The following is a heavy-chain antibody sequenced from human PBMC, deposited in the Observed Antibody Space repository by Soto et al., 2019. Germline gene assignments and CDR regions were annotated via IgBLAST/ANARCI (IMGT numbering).Heavy chain of an antibody. Sequence: SETLSLTCTVSGGSISSGYWSWIRQPPGKGLEWIGYIYYSGSTNYNPSLKSRVTISVDTSKNQFSLKLSSVTAADTAVYYCARENLAAGAFDIWGQGTMVTVSS. CDR1: GGSISSGY. D-gene: IGHD3-3*02. CDR2: IYYSGST. J-gene: IGHJ3*02. V-gene: IGHV4-59*01. CDR3: ARENLAAGAFDI.